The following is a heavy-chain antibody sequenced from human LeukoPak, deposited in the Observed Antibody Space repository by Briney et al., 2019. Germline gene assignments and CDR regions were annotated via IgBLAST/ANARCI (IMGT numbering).Heavy chain of an antibody. V-gene: IGHV1-69*05. CDR2: IIPIFGTA. CDR1: GGTFSRYA. J-gene: IGHJ6*03. CDR3: ARDRGEPLDYYDYMDV. Sequence: SVKVSCKASGGTFSRYAISWVRQAPGQGLEWMGGIIPIFGTANYAQKFQGRVTITTDESTSTAYMELSSLRSEDTAVYYCARDRGEPLDYYDYMDVWGKETTVTVSS. D-gene: IGHD3-16*01.